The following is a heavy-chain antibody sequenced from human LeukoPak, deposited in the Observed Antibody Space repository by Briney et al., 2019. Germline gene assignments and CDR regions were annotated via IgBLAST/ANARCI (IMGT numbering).Heavy chain of an antibody. Sequence: GGSLRLPCAASGFTFSSYAMSWVRQAPGKGLEWVSAISGSGGSTYYADSVKGRFTISRDNSKNTLYLQMNSLRAEDTAVYYCAKGDRITMIVVVIDYWGQGTLVTVSS. V-gene: IGHV3-23*01. CDR3: AKGDRITMIVVVIDY. CDR1: GFTFSSYA. CDR2: ISGSGGST. D-gene: IGHD3-22*01. J-gene: IGHJ4*02.